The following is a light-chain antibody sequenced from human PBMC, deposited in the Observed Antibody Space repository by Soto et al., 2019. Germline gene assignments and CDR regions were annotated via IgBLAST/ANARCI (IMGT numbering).Light chain of an antibody. CDR1: QSVLYSSNNKNY. J-gene: IGKJ4*01. CDR3: QQYYSTPLT. CDR2: WAS. Sequence: DLVMTQSPESLAVSLGERATINCKSSQSVLYSSNNKNYLAWYQQKPGQPPKLLIYWASTRESGVPDRFSGSGSGTDFTLTISSLQAEDVAVYYCQQYYSTPLTFGGGTKVAIK. V-gene: IGKV4-1*01.